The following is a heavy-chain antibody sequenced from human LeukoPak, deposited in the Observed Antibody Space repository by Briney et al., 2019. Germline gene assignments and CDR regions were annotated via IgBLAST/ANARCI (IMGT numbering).Heavy chain of an antibody. CDR1: AFSVGSNF. Sequence: GGSLRLSCVDSAFSVGSNFMSWVRQAPGKGLEWVSVIYSGGSTYYADSVKGRFTISRDNSKNTLYLQMNSLRAEDTAVYYCAKDRLRWQLLLFDYWGQGTLVTVSS. CDR3: AKDRLRWQLLLFDY. D-gene: IGHD2-15*01. J-gene: IGHJ4*02. V-gene: IGHV3-53*01. CDR2: IYSGGST.